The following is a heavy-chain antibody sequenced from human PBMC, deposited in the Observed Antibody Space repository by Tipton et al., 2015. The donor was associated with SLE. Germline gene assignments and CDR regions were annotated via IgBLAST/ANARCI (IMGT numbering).Heavy chain of an antibody. CDR3: ARKTAYCSGADCYIDAFDI. J-gene: IGHJ3*02. CDR1: GHSISSGFY. CDR2: FYHRGTT. D-gene: IGHD2-15*01. V-gene: IGHV4-38-2*01. Sequence: LRLSCSVSGHSISSGFYWGWIRQSPGKGLEWIGNFYHRGTTYYNPSLKSRVSISVDTSKNHFSLKLTSVTAADTAVYYCARKTAYCSGADCYIDAFDIWGQGTMVIVSS.